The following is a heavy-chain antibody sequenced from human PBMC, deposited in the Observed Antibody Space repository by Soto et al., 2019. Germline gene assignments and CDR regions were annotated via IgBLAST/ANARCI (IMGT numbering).Heavy chain of an antibody. CDR2: IYYSGST. V-gene: IGHV4-31*03. Sequence: QVQLQESGPGLVKPSQTLSLTCTVSGGSISSGGYYWSWIRQHPGKGLEWIGYIYYSGSTYYNPSPNSRVTISXXTXKXXFSLKLSSVTAADTAVYYCARVDGSGSYYISAFDIWGQGTMVTVSS. D-gene: IGHD3-10*01. CDR3: ARVDGSGSYYISAFDI. J-gene: IGHJ3*02. CDR1: GGSISSGGYY.